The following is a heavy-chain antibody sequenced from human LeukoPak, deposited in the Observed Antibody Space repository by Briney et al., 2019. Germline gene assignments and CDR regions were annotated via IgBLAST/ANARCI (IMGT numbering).Heavy chain of an antibody. CDR2: IYYSGST. CDR3: ATGHYDYVWGSFLNPLFPDY. D-gene: IGHD3-16*01. Sequence: SETLSLTCTVSGGSISSYYWSWIRQPPGKGLEWIGYIYYSGSTNYNPSLTSRAAIPVATSKNQFSLKQSSVTAAHTAVYYCATGHYDYVWGSFLNPLFPDYGGQGTLVTVSA. CDR1: GGSISSYY. V-gene: IGHV4-59*01. J-gene: IGHJ4*02.